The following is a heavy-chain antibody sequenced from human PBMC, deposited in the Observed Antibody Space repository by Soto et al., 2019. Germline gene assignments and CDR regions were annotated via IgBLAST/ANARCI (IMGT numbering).Heavy chain of an antibody. V-gene: IGHV3-11*01. CDR3: ARDARYASSWSGLDV. CDR1: GLTVRDYY. Sequence: PGGSLRLGCVASGLTVRDYYMNWIRQAPGKGLEWVSYITSSGHTIYYADSVKGRFTVSRDNSKNSMYLQMNSLRADDTAIYYCARDARYASSWSGLDVWGQGTTVTVSS. J-gene: IGHJ6*02. D-gene: IGHD6-13*01. CDR2: ITSSGHTI.